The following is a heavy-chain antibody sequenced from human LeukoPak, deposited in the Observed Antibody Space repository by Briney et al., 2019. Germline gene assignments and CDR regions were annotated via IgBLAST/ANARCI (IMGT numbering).Heavy chain of an antibody. CDR2: INHSGSTS. CDR1: GESFSGYF. Sequence: KASETLSLTCAVYGESFSGYFWNWIRQPPGKGLEWIGEINHSGSTSNHNPSLKSRVTMSVDTSKNQFSLKLSSVTAADTAVYYCARKSGHARDYWGQGNLVTVSS. V-gene: IGHV4-34*01. J-gene: IGHJ4*02. CDR3: ARKSGHARDY. D-gene: IGHD5-12*01.